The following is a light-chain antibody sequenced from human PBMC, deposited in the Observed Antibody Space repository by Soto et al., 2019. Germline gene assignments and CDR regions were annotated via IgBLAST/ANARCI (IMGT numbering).Light chain of an antibody. CDR3: QSYDSSLSGSGV. Sequence: QLVLTQPPSVSGAPGQRVTISCTGGSSNIGAGYDVHWYQQIPGTAPKLLIYANTNRRSGVPDRFSASKSGTSASLAITGLQAEDEADYYCQSYDSSLSGSGVFGGGTKLTVL. CDR1: SSNIGAGYD. CDR2: ANT. V-gene: IGLV1-40*01. J-gene: IGLJ3*02.